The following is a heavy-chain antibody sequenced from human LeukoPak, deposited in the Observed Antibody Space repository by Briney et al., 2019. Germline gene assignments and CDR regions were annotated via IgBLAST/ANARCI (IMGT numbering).Heavy chain of an antibody. V-gene: IGHV4-59*08. CDR2: IYYSGST. CDR3: ARHRVSYDITRGVDV. J-gene: IGHJ6*02. Sequence: PSQTLSLSCRVSGVSISSYYWSWIRQPPGKGLEWIGYIYYSGSTNYNPSLKSRVTISVDTSKIQFSLKLGSVTAADTAVYYCARHRVSYDITRGVDVWGHGTTVTVSS. CDR1: GVSISSYY. D-gene: IGHD3-9*01.